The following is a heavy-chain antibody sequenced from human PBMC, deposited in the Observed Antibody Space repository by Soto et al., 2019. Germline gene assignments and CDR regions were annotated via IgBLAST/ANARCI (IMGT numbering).Heavy chain of an antibody. D-gene: IGHD3-22*01. CDR3: ARGGMIAMGHYYYGMDV. Sequence: GASVKVSCKASGGTFSSYAISWVRQAPGQGLEWMGGIIPIFGTANYAQKFQGRVTITADESTSTAYMELSSLRSEDTAVYYCARGGMIAMGHYYYGMDVWGQGTTVTVSS. CDR2: IIPIFGTA. V-gene: IGHV1-69*01. J-gene: IGHJ6*02. CDR1: GGTFSSYA.